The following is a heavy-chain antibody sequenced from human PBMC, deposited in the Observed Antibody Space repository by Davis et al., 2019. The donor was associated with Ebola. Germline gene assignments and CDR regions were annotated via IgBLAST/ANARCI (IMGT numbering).Heavy chain of an antibody. CDR2: INHSGST. D-gene: IGHD6-13*01. J-gene: IGHJ6*02. V-gene: IGHV4-34*01. Sequence: SETLSLTCAVYTGSFSGFSWSWIRQPPGKGLEWIGDINHSGSTNYNTSLKSRVTISVDRSKNQFSLKLSSVTAADTAVYYCARGGGTAAGYYYYGMDVWGQGTTVTVSS. CDR3: ARGGGTAAGYYYYGMDV. CDR1: TGSFSGFS.